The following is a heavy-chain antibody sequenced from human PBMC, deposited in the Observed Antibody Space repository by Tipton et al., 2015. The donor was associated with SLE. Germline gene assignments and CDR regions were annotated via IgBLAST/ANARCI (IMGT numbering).Heavy chain of an antibody. CDR1: GDSITSGGYY. Sequence: TLSLTCTVSGDSITSGGYYWSWIRPHAGKGLEWIGYFNYSGTTYYNPPLKSRGNISLDTSENQFSLKLTSVTAADTAVYYCARLDNSGYYYLDYWGRGLLVTVSS. J-gene: IGHJ4*02. CDR3: ARLDNSGYYYLDY. D-gene: IGHD3-22*01. V-gene: IGHV4-31*03. CDR2: FNYSGTT.